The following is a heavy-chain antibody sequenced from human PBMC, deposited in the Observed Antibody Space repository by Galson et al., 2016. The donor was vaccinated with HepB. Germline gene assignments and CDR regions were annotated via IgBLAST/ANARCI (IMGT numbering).Heavy chain of an antibody. J-gene: IGHJ6*02. D-gene: IGHD2-21*02. V-gene: IGHV3-23*01. CDR1: GSTFSSYA. Sequence: SLRLSCAASGSTFSSYAMSWVRQAPGKGLEWVSGISGRGGSTYYADSVEGRFTISRDNSKNTPYLQMKSLRAEDTAVYYCAKSLLGVTLVSYYYGMDVWGQGTTVTVSS. CDR3: AKSLLGVTLVSYYYGMDV. CDR2: ISGRGGST.